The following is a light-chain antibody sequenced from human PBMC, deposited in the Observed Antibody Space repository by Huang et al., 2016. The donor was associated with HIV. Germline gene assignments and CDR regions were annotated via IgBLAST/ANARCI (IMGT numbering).Light chain of an antibody. Sequence: DIVMTQSPDSLAVFLGARATINCKSSQTILYSSKNKNYLAWYQQKPGQPPKLLIYWASTRESGVPDRFIGSGSGTDFTLTISSLQAEDVAVYYCQQYFETPLTFGGGTKVEIK. CDR2: WAS. V-gene: IGKV4-1*01. CDR1: QTILYSSKNKNY. J-gene: IGKJ4*01. CDR3: QQYFETPLT.